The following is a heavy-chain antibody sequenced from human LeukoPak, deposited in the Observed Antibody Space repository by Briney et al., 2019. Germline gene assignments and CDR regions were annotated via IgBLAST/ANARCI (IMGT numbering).Heavy chain of an antibody. Sequence: TSETLSLTCAVSGGSISSSNWWSWVRQPPGKGLEWIGEIYHSGSTNYNPSLKSRVTISVDKPKNQFSLKLSSVTAADTAVYYCARAGVAVAGVDYWGQGTLVTVSS. CDR3: ARAGVAVAGVDY. CDR1: GGSISSSNW. D-gene: IGHD6-19*01. J-gene: IGHJ4*02. CDR2: IYHSGST. V-gene: IGHV4-4*02.